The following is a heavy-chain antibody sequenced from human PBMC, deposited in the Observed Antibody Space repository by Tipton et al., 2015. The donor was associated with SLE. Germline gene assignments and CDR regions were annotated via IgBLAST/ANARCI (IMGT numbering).Heavy chain of an antibody. V-gene: IGHV4-59*01. D-gene: IGHD3-22*01. CDR2: ASYSGRP. CDR3: ARGGIYHDYSGNFDF. J-gene: IGHJ4*02. CDR1: GGSISSYY. Sequence: TLSLTCTVSGGSISSYYWSWIRQPPGKGLEWIGDASYSGRPNFNPSLKSRVTVSVDTSKNQFSLRLNSVTAADTAVYYCARGGIYHDYSGNFDFWGQGTLVTASS.